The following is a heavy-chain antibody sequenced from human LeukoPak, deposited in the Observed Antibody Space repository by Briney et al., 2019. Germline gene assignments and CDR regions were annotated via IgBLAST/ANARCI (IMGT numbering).Heavy chain of an antibody. CDR3: AKEDGMYSTWGAFDI. D-gene: IGHD2-8*01. CDR1: GFTFNNYA. Sequence: GGSLRLSCAASGFTFNNYAMSWVRQAPGEGLEWVSAISGSGGNTFYADSVKGRFTISRDNSKNTQYLQMNSLRAEDTAVYYGAKEDGMYSTWGAFDIWGQGTMVTVSS. V-gene: IGHV3-23*01. CDR2: ISGSGGNT. J-gene: IGHJ3*02.